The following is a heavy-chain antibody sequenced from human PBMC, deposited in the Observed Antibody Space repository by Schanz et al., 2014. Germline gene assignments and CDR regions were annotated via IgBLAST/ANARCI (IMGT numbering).Heavy chain of an antibody. CDR2: INNSGST. CDR3: ARDERDLPRSLFVF. Sequence: QVQLQESGPGLVKPSGTLSLTCAVSGDSITSNRWWSWVRQSPGTGLGWIGEINNSGSTNYNPSRKSRVTISLDKSKGQFPRTLNAVAAADTAVYYCARDERDLPRSLFVFWGQGTLVTVSS. D-gene: IGHD2-2*01. V-gene: IGHV4-4*02. CDR1: GDSITSNRW. J-gene: IGHJ4*02.